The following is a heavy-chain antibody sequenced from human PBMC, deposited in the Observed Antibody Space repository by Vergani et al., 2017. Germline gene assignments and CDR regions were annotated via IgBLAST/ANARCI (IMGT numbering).Heavy chain of an antibody. J-gene: IGHJ3*02. Sequence: QVQLVQSGAEVKKPGASVKVSCKASGYTFTGYYLHWVRQAPGQGLEWMGWINPNSGGTNYAQKFQGWVTMTRDTSISTAYMELSRLRSDDTCVYYCAKSDYGDYRAAFDIWGQGTMVTVSS. CDR1: GYTFTGYY. D-gene: IGHD4-17*01. V-gene: IGHV1-2*04. CDR3: AKSDYGDYRAAFDI. CDR2: INPNSGGT.